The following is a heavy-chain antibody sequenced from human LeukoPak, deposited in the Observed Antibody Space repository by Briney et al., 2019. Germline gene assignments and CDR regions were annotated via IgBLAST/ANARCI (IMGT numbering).Heavy chain of an antibody. V-gene: IGHV1-69*01. J-gene: IGHJ3*02. CDR2: IIPIYGRA. D-gene: IGHD3-22*01. CDR1: GGTFSNYDFTFTSYA. Sequence: GASVKVSCKASGGTFSNYDFTFTSYAITWVRQAPGQGLEWMGGIIPIYGRADYPQKFQGRVTITADESTRTDTMQLSSLRSEDTAVYYCAGFFYDNSNAAFDIWGQGTVVTVS. CDR3: AGFFYDNSNAAFDI.